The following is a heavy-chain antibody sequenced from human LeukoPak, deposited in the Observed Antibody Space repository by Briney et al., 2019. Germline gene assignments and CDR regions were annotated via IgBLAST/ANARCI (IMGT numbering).Heavy chain of an antibody. CDR1: GGSIINHY. V-gene: IGHV4-4*07. CDR3: ARDVRYASGWSTPES. CDR2: IYSSGSA. J-gene: IGHJ5*02. Sequence: PPETPSLTCTVSGGSIINHYWSWIRQPAGKGLEWIGRIYSSGSANYSPSLKSRVSMSIDTSNNHFSLNLTSVTAADTALYFCARDVRYASGWSTPESWGQGTLVTGFS. D-gene: IGHD6-19*01.